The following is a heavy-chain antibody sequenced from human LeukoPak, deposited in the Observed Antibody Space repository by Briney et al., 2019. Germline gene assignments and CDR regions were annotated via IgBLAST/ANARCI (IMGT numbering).Heavy chain of an antibody. CDR3: ARGDILTAENDY. CDR2: IIPILGIA. V-gene: IGHV1-69*04. D-gene: IGHD3-9*01. CDR1: GGTFSSYA. J-gene: IGHJ4*02. Sequence: ASVKVSCKASGGTFSSYAISWVRQAPGQGPEWMGRIIPILGIANYAQKFQGRVTITADKSTSTAYMELSSLRSEDTAVYYCARGDILTAENDYWGQGTLVTVSS.